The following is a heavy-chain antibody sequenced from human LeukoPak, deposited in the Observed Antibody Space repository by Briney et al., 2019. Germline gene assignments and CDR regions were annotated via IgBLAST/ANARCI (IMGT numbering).Heavy chain of an antibody. CDR1: GFTFCVYW. D-gene: IGHD5-18*01. CDR3: ARVGRYSYTHNS. Sequence: GGALRLSSAPSGFTFCVYWMSCVPEGPGRGLGRGSNMNQDGSERYYVDSVKGRFTISRDNAKNSLYLEMDSLRAEDTALYHCARVGRYSYTHNSWGQGTLVTVSS. J-gene: IGHJ4*02. CDR2: MNQDGSER. V-gene: IGHV3-7*01.